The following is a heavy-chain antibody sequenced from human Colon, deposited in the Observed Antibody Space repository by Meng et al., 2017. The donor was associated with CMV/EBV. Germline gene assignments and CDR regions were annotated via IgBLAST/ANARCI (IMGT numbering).Heavy chain of an antibody. CDR3: ARDRPVLRFHYSLYYGMDV. CDR1: GFTFSSYS. V-gene: IGHV3-21*01. CDR2: ISSSSSYI. D-gene: IGHD3-3*01. J-gene: IGHJ6*02. Sequence: GESLKISCAASGFTFSSYSMNWVRQAPGKGLEWVSSISSSSSYIYYADSVKGRFTISRDNAKNSLYLQMNSLRAEDTAVHYCARDRPVLRFHYSLYYGMDVWGQGTTVTVSS.